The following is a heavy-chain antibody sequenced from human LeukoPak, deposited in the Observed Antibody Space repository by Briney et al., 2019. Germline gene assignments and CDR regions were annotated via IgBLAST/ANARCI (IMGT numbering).Heavy chain of an antibody. Sequence: PGGSLRLSCAASGSTVSSNYMSWVRQAPGKGLEWVSVIYSGGSTYYADSVKGRFTISRDNSKNTLYLQMNSLRAEDTAVYYCARDESQTFAFDIWGQGTMVTVSS. J-gene: IGHJ3*02. CDR1: GSTVSSNY. V-gene: IGHV3-66*01. CDR3: ARDESQTFAFDI. CDR2: IYSGGST.